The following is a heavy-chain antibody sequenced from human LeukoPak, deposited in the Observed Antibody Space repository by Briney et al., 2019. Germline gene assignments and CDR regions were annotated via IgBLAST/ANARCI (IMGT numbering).Heavy chain of an antibody. V-gene: IGHV4-61*02. D-gene: IGHD5/OR15-5a*01. Sequence: SETLSLTCTVSGGSISSDSCYWSWIRQPAGKGLEWIGRTYASGTTDYNPSLKSRVTISVDTSKNQFSLKLSSVTAADTAVYYCTRSVYIWGQGTMVTVSS. CDR3: TRSVYI. CDR2: TYASGTT. J-gene: IGHJ3*02. CDR1: GGSISSDSCY.